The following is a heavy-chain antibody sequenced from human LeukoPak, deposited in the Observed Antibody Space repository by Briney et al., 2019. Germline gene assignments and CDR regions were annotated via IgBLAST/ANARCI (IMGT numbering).Heavy chain of an antibody. CDR2: IYYSGST. J-gene: IGHJ4*02. Sequence: PETLSLTCTGSGGSMSSYYWSWIRQPPGKGLEGIGYIYYSGSTNYNPSLKSRVTISVDTSKNQFSLKLSSVTAADTAVYYCAAGGYSGYDDFDYWGQGTLVTVSS. D-gene: IGHD5-12*01. CDR1: GGSMSSYY. V-gene: IGHV4-59*01. CDR3: AAGGYSGYDDFDY.